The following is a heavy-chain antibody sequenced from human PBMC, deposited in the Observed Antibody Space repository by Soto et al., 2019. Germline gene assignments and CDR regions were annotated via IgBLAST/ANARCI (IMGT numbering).Heavy chain of an antibody. CDR2: IKPDGSEK. J-gene: IGHJ5*02. V-gene: IGHV3-7*01. CDR3: ARDFGNPKGRLDP. D-gene: IGHD3-10*01. Sequence: EVQLVESGGGLVQPGGSLRLSCVASGFTFRNYWVTWVRQAPGKGLEWVANIKPDGSEKHYVDSVKGRFTISRDDVKHSLYLQLNSLRVDDTAVYYCARDFGNPKGRLDPWGQGTLVTVSS. CDR1: GFTFRNYW.